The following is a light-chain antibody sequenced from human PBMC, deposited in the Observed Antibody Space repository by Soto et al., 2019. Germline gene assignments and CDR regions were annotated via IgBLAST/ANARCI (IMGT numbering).Light chain of an antibody. CDR3: QQYNNWPYT. CDR2: AAS. J-gene: IGKJ2*01. Sequence: EVVMTQSPATLSVSPGERATLSCRASQSVSYNLAWYQQKPGQAPRLLIYAASTRATSIPVRFSGSESGTEFTLIISSLQSEDFAVYYCQQYNNWPYTFGQGTKLEIK. CDR1: QSVSYN. V-gene: IGKV3-15*01.